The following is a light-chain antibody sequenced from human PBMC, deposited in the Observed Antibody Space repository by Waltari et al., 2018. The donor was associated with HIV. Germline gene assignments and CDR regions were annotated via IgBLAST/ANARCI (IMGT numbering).Light chain of an antibody. Sequence: QSALTQPASVSGSLGQSITISCIGTSSDIATYNYVSWYQHHPDNAPRLVIYDANSRPSGVPFRFSGSKSGNTASLTISGLQAEDEADYYCASYTITSTLVFGGGTKVTVL. CDR3: ASYTITSTLV. CDR1: SSDIATYNY. CDR2: DAN. V-gene: IGLV2-14*01. J-gene: IGLJ3*02.